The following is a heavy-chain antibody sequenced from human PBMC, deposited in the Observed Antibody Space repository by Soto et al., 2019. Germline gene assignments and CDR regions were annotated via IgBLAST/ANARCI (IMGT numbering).Heavy chain of an antibody. J-gene: IGHJ3*01. D-gene: IGHD6-19*01. CDR1: GFTFDDHG. CDR3: GRDGGVVVAVDAFDV. V-gene: IGHV3-20*04. Sequence: EVQLVESGGGVVRPGGSLRLSCAASGFTFDDHGMTWVRQAPGKGLDRVSGITWKGAITGYADSVKGRFTISGNNAKNSLYLQMNSLLVEDTPWYYCGRDGGVVVAVDAFDVQGQGTMVTVSS. CDR2: ITWKGAIT.